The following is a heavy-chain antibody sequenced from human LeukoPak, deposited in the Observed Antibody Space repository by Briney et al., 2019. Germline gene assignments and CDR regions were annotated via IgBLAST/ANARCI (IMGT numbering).Heavy chain of an antibody. Sequence: PGGSLRLSCAASGFTFSSYAMHWVRQAPGKGLEWVAVISYDGSNKYYADSVKGRFTISRDNSKNTLYLQMNSLRAEDTAVYYCAKALYYDSAFDYWGQGTLVTVSS. CDR2: ISYDGSNK. CDR3: AKALYYDSAFDY. D-gene: IGHD3-22*01. V-gene: IGHV3-30-3*01. J-gene: IGHJ4*02. CDR1: GFTFSSYA.